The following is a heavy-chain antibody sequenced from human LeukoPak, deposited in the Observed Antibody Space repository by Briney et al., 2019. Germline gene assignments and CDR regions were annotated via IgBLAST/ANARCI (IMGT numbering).Heavy chain of an antibody. CDR3: AMRGDTLVIPATYMFDY. CDR1: GFTFSSYS. D-gene: IGHD2-2*01. V-gene: IGHV3-48*01. CDR2: ISSSGRTT. Sequence: GGSLRLSCAASGFTFSSYSINWVRQAPRKGLEWVSYISSSGRTTYYADSVKGRFTISRDNAKSSLYLQMNSLRGEDTAVYYCAMRGDTLVIPATYMFDYWGQRTLVTVSS. J-gene: IGHJ4*02.